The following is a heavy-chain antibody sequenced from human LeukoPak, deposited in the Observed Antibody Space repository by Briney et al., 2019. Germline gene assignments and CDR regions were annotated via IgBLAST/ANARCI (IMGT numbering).Heavy chain of an antibody. CDR2: IRSKAYGGTT. CDR1: GFTFGDYA. J-gene: IGHJ3*02. D-gene: IGHD1-26*01. CDR3: TSGGYYDAFDI. Sequence: GGSLRLSCTASGFTFGDYAMSWFRQAPGKGLEWVGFIRSKAYGGTTEYAASVKGRFTISRDDSKSIAYLQMNSLKTEDTAVCYCTSGGYYDAFDIWGQGTMVTVSS. V-gene: IGHV3-49*03.